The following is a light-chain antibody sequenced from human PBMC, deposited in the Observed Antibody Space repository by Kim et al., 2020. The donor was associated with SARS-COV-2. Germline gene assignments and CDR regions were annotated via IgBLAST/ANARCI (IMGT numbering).Light chain of an antibody. CDR1: QSVLYNPNNKNC. CDR2: WAS. J-gene: IGKJ1*01. Sequence: ATINCKSSQSVLYNPNNKNCLAWYQQKPGQPPKLLIYWASTRESGVPDRFSGSGSGTDFTLTISSLQAEDVAVYYCQQYYSTPWTFGQGTKVDIK. V-gene: IGKV4-1*01. CDR3: QQYYSTPWT.